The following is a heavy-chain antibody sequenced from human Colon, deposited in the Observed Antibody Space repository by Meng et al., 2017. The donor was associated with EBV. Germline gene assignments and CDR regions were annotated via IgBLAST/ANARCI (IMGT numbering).Heavy chain of an antibody. V-gene: IGHV4-4*02. D-gene: IGHD4-17*01. CDR1: GGSISSSNW. Sequence: QVQLPQSCPGLGKPSGTLSLTCAVSGGSISSSNWWSWVRQPPGKGLEWFGEIYHSGSTNYNPSLKSRVTISVDKSKNQFSLKLSPVTAADTAVYYCASLYGDSSVWYLDLWGRGTLVTVSS. CDR3: ASLYGDSSVWYLDL. CDR2: IYHSGST. J-gene: IGHJ2*01.